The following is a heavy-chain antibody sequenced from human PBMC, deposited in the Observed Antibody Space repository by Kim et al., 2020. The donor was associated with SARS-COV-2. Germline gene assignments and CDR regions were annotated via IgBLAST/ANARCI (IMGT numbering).Heavy chain of an antibody. J-gene: IGHJ4*02. CDR3: ARLVSDFWSGYHQYGGSHRHFDY. D-gene: IGHD3-3*01. V-gene: IGHV5-51*01. CDR2: IYPGDSDT. CDR1: GYSFTSYW. Sequence: GESLKISCKGSGYSFTSYWIGWVRQMPGKGLEWMGIIYPGDSDTRYSPSFQGQVTISADKSISTAYLQWSSLKASDTATYYCARLVSDFWSGYHQYGGSHRHFDYWGQGTLVTVSS.